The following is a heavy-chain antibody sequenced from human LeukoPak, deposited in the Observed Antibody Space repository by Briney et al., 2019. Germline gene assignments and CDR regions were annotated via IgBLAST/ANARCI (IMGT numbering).Heavy chain of an antibody. V-gene: IGHV3-30-3*01. J-gene: IGHJ4*02. CDR2: ISYDGSNK. CDR3: ARDVHSGAFDY. CDR1: GFTFSSYA. Sequence: PGGSLRLSCAASGFTFSSYAMHWVRQAPGKGLEWVAAISYDGSNKYYADSVKGRFTISRDNSKNTLYLQMNSLRAEDTAVYYCARDVHSGAFDYWGQGTLVTVSS. D-gene: IGHD6-19*01.